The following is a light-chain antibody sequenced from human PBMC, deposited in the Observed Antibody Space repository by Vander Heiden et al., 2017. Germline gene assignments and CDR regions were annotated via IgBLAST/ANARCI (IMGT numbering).Light chain of an antibody. CDR3: QAWDSTLYV. V-gene: IGLV3-1*01. CDR1: KGGDKY. CDR2: QNN. Sequence: SHAPTPQPSFSVSPGQTASITCTEDKGGDKYACWHQQKPGQSPVLVIYQNNKRPAGIPERFSGSNAGNTATLTISGTQAMDEADYCCQAWDSTLYVFGTGTKVTVL. J-gene: IGLJ1*01.